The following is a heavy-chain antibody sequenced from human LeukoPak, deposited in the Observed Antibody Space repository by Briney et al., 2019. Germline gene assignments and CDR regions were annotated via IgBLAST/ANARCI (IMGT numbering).Heavy chain of an antibody. CDR3: ARSYSSSWTTFDP. V-gene: IGHV3-48*03. CDR1: GFTFSSYE. J-gene: IGHJ5*02. CDR2: ISSSGSTI. D-gene: IGHD6-13*01. Sequence: GGSLRLSCAASGFTFSSYEMNWVRQAPGKGLEWVSYISSSGSTIYYADSVKGRFTISRDNAKNSLYLQMNSLRAEDTAVYYCARSYSSSWTTFDPWGQGTLVTVSS.